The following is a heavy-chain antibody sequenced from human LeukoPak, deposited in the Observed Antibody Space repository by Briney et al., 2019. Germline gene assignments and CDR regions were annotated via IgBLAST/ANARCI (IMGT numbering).Heavy chain of an antibody. Sequence: SETLSLTCTVSGDSISSGDYYWSWIRQPAGKGLEWIGRISSSGSTNYNPSLKSRVTISVDTSKNQFSLKLSSVTAADTAVYFCARGPYPYDSSGAFDIWGQGTMVTVSS. CDR3: ARGPYPYDSSGAFDI. D-gene: IGHD3-22*01. J-gene: IGHJ3*02. V-gene: IGHV4-61*02. CDR1: GDSISSGDYY. CDR2: ISSSGST.